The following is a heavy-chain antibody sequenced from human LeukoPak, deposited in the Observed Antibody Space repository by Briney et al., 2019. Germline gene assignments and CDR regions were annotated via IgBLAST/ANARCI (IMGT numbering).Heavy chain of an antibody. J-gene: IGHJ5*02. Sequence: SETLSLTCTVSGYSISSGYYWGWIRQPPGKGLEWIGSIYHSGRTDYNPSLKSRVTISEDTSKNQFSLKLSSVTAADTAVYYCARARRWNAAVEGWWFDPWGQGTLVTVSS. CDR3: ARARRWNAAVEGWWFDP. D-gene: IGHD1-1*01. V-gene: IGHV4-38-2*02. CDR1: GYSISSGYY. CDR2: IYHSGRT.